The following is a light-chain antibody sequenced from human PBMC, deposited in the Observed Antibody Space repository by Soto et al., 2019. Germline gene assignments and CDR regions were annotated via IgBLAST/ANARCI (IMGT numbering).Light chain of an antibody. CDR3: SSYTSSRTLYV. V-gene: IGLV2-14*01. CDR2: EVS. CDR1: SSDVGGYNY. J-gene: IGLJ1*01. Sequence: QSVLTQPASVSGSPGQSITISCTGTSSDVGGYNYVSWYQQHPGKAPKLMIYEVSNRPSGVSNRFSGSKSGNTASLTISGLQAEDDADYYCSSYTSSRTLYVFGAGTKVTVL.